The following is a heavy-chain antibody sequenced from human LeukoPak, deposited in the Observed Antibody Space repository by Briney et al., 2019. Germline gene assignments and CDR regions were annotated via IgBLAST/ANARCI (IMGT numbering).Heavy chain of an antibody. V-gene: IGHV3-23*01. J-gene: IGHJ3*01. CDR1: GFTFSSYA. Sequence: GGSLRLSCAASGFTFSSYAMSWVRQAPGKGLEWVSAISGSGDSTDYADSVKGRFTISRDNSKNTMYLQMSSLRAEDTAVYYCAKASGRYYYDSSSYPLAFDVWGQGTMVTVSS. CDR3: AKASGRYYYDSSSYPLAFDV. CDR2: ISGSGDST. D-gene: IGHD3-22*01.